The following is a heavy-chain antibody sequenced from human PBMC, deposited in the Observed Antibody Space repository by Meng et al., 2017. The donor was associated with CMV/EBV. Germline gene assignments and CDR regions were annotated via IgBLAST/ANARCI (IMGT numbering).Heavy chain of an antibody. J-gene: IGHJ6*02. V-gene: IGHV4-34*01. D-gene: IGHD5-18*01. CDR3: ARGSGYSYGYYYYYYGMDV. CDR1: GGSFSGYY. CDR2: INHSGST. Sequence: ESLKISCAIYGGSFSGYYWSWIRRPPGKGLEWIGEINHSGSTNYNPSLKSRVTISVDTSKNQFSLKLSSVTAADTAVYYCARGSGYSYGYYYYYYGMDVWGQGTTVTVSS.